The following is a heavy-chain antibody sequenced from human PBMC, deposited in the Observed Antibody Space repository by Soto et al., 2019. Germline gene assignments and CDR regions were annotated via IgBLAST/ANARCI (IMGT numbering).Heavy chain of an antibody. D-gene: IGHD3-16*01. CDR3: VRGGGSNYYGLDV. Sequence: QVQMVQSGAEVKQPGASVKVSCKASGYTFTNFGLTWVRQAPGRGLEWMGWLSPNDGKTNYAQTLQGRVTMTPDTSTSTAYMELGSLRFDDTAIYYCVRGGGSNYYGLDVWGQGTTVTVS. J-gene: IGHJ6*02. V-gene: IGHV1-18*01. CDR2: LSPNDGKT. CDR1: GYTFTNFG.